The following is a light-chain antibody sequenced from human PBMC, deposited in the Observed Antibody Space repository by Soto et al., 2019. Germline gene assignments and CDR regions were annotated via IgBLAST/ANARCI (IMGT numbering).Light chain of an antibody. J-gene: IGLJ2*01. V-gene: IGLV6-57*04. Sequence: LTQPHSVSESPGKTVTISCTRGRASIASNYVQWYQQRPGSAPTTVIYEDNQRPSGVPDRFSGSIDSSSNSASLTISGLKTEDEADYYCQSYDSSNVVFGGGTKLTVL. CDR2: EDN. CDR1: RASIASNY. CDR3: QSYDSSNVV.